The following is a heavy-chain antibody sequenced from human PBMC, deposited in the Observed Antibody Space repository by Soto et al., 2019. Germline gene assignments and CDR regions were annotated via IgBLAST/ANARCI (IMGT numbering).Heavy chain of an antibody. D-gene: IGHD3-3*01. V-gene: IGHV3-23*01. CDR1: GVTFISYA. J-gene: IGHJ3*02. CDR3: ANSAIFGVVLMSDAFDI. Sequence: GGSLRLCCAAAGVTFISYAVSWVSQEPGKGLEWVSVISGSGGSTYYADSVKGRFTISRDNSKNTLYLQMNSLRAEDTAVYYCANSAIFGVVLMSDAFDIWGQGTMVTVSS. CDR2: ISGSGGST.